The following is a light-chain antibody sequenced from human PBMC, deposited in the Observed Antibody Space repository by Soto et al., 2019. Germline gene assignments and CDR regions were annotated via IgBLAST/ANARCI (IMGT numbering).Light chain of an antibody. CDR3: QQIYAAPVT. CDR1: QSISSC. Sequence: DIQMTQSPSSLSASVGDRVTITCRASQSISSCLNWYQQKPGKAPNLLIYGASNLQSGVPSRFSGSESGTDFILTISSLQPEDFAPYYCQQIYAAPVTFGQGTKVEIK. J-gene: IGKJ1*01. CDR2: GAS. V-gene: IGKV1-39*01.